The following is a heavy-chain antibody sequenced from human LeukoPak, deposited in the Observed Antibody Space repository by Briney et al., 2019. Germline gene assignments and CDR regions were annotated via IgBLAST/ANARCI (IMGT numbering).Heavy chain of an antibody. CDR3: AKDGTGCGGDCYSDY. CDR2: ISSNSANT. Sequence: GGSLRLSCAASGFTFDTYGMSWVRQAPGRGLEWVSSISSNSANTYYADSVKGRFTISRDNSKNTLYLQMNSLRAEDTAVYYCAKDGTGCGGDCYSDYWGQGTLVTVSS. CDR1: GFTFDTYG. V-gene: IGHV3-23*01. J-gene: IGHJ4*02. D-gene: IGHD2-21*02.